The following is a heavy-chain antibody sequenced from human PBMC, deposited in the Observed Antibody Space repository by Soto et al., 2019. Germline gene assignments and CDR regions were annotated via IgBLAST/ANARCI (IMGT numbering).Heavy chain of an antibody. CDR2: ISGSGGST. J-gene: IGHJ6*03. CDR1: GFTFSSYA. D-gene: IGHD2-2*01. CDR3: AKDRSHIVVVPAAIGYYMDV. Sequence: EVQLLESGGGLVQPGGSLRLSCAASGFTFSSYAMSWVRQAPGKGLEWVSAISGSGGSTYYADSVKGRFTISRDNSKNTLYLQMNSLRAEDTAVYYCAKDRSHIVVVPAAIGYYMDVWGKGTTVTVSS. V-gene: IGHV3-23*01.